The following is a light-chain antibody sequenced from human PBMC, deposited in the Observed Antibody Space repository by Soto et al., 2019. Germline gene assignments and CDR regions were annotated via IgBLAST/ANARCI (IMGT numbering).Light chain of an antibody. Sequence: QSVLTQPPSASGTPGQTVTISCSGSTSNLGSNFIYWYQQLPGAAPKLLISRNRQRPSGVPDRFSGSKSGTSGSLVISGLRSKDEADYHCASWDDSLSGVVFGGGTKLTVL. CDR2: RNR. CDR3: ASWDDSLSGVV. CDR1: TSNLGSNF. J-gene: IGLJ3*02. V-gene: IGLV1-47*01.